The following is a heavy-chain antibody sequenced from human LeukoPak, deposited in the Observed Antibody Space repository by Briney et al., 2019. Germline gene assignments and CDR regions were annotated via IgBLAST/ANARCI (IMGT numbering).Heavy chain of an antibody. CDR2: ISYDGSNK. D-gene: IGHD2-8*01. CDR1: GFTFSSYA. CDR3: ARDCTNGVCPEY. Sequence: GGSLRLSCAASGFTFSSYAMHWVRQAPGKGLEWVAVISYDGSNKYYADSVKGRFTISRDNAKNSLYLQMNSLRAEDTAVYYCARDCTNGVCPEYWGQGTLVTVSS. V-gene: IGHV3-30-3*01. J-gene: IGHJ4*02.